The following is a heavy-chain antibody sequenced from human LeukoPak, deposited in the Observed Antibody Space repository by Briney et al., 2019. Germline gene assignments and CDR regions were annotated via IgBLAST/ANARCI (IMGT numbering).Heavy chain of an antibody. D-gene: IGHD2-21*02. CDR3: ARKGYCGGDCYLGNWYFDL. Sequence: GGSLRLSCAVSGFTFSTHWMTWVRQAPGKGLEWVAIIKQDGSEKFFVDSVKGRFTISRDNAKNSLYLQMNSLRAEDTAVYYCARKGYCGGDCYLGNWYFDLWGRGTLVTVSS. J-gene: IGHJ2*01. CDR2: IKQDGSEK. V-gene: IGHV3-7*01. CDR1: GFTFSTHW.